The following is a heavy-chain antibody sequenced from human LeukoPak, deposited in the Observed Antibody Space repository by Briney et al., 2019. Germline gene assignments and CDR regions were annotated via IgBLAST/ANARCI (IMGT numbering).Heavy chain of an antibody. CDR3: ARRAGAAYYYDSSGYLIS. Sequence: GGSLRLSCAASGFTFSSYWMSWVRQAPGKGLEWVANIKQDGSEKYYVDSVKGRLTISRDNAKNSLYLQMNSLRAEDTAVYYCARRAGAAYYYDSSGYLISWGQGTLVTVSS. J-gene: IGHJ4*02. CDR2: IKQDGSEK. CDR1: GFTFSSYW. D-gene: IGHD3-22*01. V-gene: IGHV3-7*01.